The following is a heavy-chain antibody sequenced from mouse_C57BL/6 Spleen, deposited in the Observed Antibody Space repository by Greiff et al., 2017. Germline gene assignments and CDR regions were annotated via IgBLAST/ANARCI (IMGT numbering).Heavy chain of an antibody. J-gene: IGHJ2*01. CDR1: GYSFTGYF. CDR2: INPYNGDT. V-gene: IGHV1-20*01. Sequence: VQLKASGPELVKPGDSVKISCKASGYSFTGYFMNWVMQSHGKSLEWIGRINPYNGDTFYNQKFKGKATLTVDKSSSTAHMELRSLTSEDSAVYYCAREGITTVPYFDYWGQGTTLTVSS. D-gene: IGHD1-1*01. CDR3: AREGITTVPYFDY.